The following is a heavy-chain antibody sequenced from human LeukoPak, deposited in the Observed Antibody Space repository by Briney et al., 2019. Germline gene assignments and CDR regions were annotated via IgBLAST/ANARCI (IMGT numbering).Heavy chain of an antibody. J-gene: IGHJ3*02. CDR3: ARVTARRYCGAGSCNSGDAFDI. CDR2: IYYSGST. Sequence: SETLSLTCTVSGGSISSSSYYWGWIRQPPGKGLEWIGSIYYSGSTYYNPSLKSRVTISVDTSKNQFSLKVTSVTAADTAVFYCARVTARRYCGAGSCNSGDAFDIRGQGITVTVSS. V-gene: IGHV4-39*07. CDR1: GGSISSSSYY. D-gene: IGHD2-15*01.